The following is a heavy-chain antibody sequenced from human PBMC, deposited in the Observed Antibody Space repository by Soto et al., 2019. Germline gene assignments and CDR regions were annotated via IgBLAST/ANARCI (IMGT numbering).Heavy chain of an antibody. Sequence: SETLSLTCDVFNGSFSGYYWSWIRQPPGKGLEWIGEITNSGYTNYNPSLKNRVTILIDRSKNHFSLKVTSVTAADTAVYYCARGLEHFQHWGQGTLVTVYS. J-gene: IGHJ1*01. CDR1: NGSFSGYY. CDR2: ITNSGYT. V-gene: IGHV4-34*01. CDR3: ARGLEHFQH.